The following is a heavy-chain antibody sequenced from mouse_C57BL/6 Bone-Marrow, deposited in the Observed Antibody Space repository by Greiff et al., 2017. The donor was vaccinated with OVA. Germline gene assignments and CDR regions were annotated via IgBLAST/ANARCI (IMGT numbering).Heavy chain of an antibody. CDR2: LYWDDAK. J-gene: IGHJ4*01. CDR1: GFSLSTSGMG. D-gene: IGHD1-1*01. V-gene: IGHV8-12*01. Sequence: QVTLKVSGPGILQSSQTLSLTCSFSGFSLSTSGMGVSWFRQPSGKGLEWLAHLYWDDAKRYNPSLRSLITKSKDTSRNQVCLDITSVDNADTATYNCALYYGSSSYYAMDYWGQGTAVTVSS. CDR3: ALYYGSSSYYAMDY.